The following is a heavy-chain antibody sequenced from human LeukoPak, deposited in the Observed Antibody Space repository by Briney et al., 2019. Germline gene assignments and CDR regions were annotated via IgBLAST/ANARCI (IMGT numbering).Heavy chain of an antibody. D-gene: IGHD1-26*01. CDR1: GGSISSSGFY. CDR2: IYYSGST. J-gene: IGHJ5*02. V-gene: IGHV4-39*01. CDR3: ARHEYSGSYYGLSWFDP. Sequence: SSETLSLTCTVSGGSISSSGFYWGWIRQPPGKGLEWIASIYYSGSTYYNPSLKSRVTISVDTSKNQLSLKLSSLTAADTAVYYCARHEYSGSYYGLSWFDPWGQGTLVTVSS.